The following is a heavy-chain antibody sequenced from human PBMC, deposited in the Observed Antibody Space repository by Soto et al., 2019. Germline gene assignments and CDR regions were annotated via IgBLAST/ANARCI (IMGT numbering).Heavy chain of an antibody. J-gene: IGHJ5*02. CDR3: ATRQGGSYNWFDP. CDR2: LYYSGNT. D-gene: IGHD2-15*01. V-gene: IGHV4-39*01. Sequence: SETLSLTCTVSCGSISRSSYSWAWIRQPPGKGLEWIGTLYYSGNTYYNPSLKSRVTISVDTSKNQFSLKLSSVTAADTAVYYCATRQGGSYNWFDPWGQGTLVTVS. CDR1: CGSISRSSYS.